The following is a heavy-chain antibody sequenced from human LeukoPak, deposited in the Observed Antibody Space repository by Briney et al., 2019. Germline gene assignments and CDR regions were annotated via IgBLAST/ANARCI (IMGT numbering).Heavy chain of an antibody. Sequence: GGSLRLSCAASGFTFSSYWMHWVRQAPGKGLVWVSRINSDGSSTSYADSVKGRFTISRDNAKNSLYLQMNSLRAEDTAVYYCARESSGYDYQSNYYYMDVWGKGTTVTISS. D-gene: IGHD5-12*01. J-gene: IGHJ6*03. CDR2: INSDGSST. CDR1: GFTFSSYW. CDR3: ARESSGYDYQSNYYYMDV. V-gene: IGHV3-74*01.